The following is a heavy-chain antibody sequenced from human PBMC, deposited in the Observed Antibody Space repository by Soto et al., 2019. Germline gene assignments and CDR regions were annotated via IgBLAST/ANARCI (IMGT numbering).Heavy chain of an antibody. CDR3: ARAGYSSSSLYFDY. D-gene: IGHD6-13*01. V-gene: IGHV4-31*03. CDR1: GGSISSGGYY. CDR2: IYYSGST. J-gene: IGHJ4*02. Sequence: SETLSLTCTVSGGSISSGGYYWSWIRQHPGEGLEWIGYIYYSGSTYYNPSLKSRVTISVDTSKNQFSLKLSSVTAADTAVYYCARAGYSSSSLYFDYWGQGTLVTVSS.